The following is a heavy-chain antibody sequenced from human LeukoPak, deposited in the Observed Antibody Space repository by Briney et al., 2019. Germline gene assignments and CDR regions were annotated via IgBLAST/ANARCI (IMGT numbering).Heavy chain of an antibody. CDR2: IGIRDDT. D-gene: IGHD5/OR15-5a*01. J-gene: IGHJ3*02. V-gene: IGHV3-13*01. Sequence: GGSLRLSCVASGFTFRDYDMHWVRQVPGRGLEWVSAIGIRDDTHYPDSVKGRFTISRENAKNSLYLQMNTLRDGDTAMYYCIRGGIRVSGIDAFDIWGQGTMVTVSS. CDR1: GFTFRDYD. CDR3: IRGGIRVSGIDAFDI.